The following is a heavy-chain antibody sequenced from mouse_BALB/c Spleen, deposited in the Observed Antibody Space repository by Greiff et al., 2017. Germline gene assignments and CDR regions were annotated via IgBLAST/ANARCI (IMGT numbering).Heavy chain of an antibody. CDR3: ARDPDYRYAGFAY. Sequence: QVQLKESGPGLVAPSQSLSITCTVSGFSLTSYGVHWVRQPPGKGLEWLGVIWAGGSTNYNSALMSRLSISKDNSKSQVFLKMNSLQTDDTAMYYGARDPDYRYAGFAYWGQGTPVTVSA. J-gene: IGHJ3*01. V-gene: IGHV2-9*02. D-gene: IGHD2-14*01. CDR1: GFSLTSYG. CDR2: IWAGGST.